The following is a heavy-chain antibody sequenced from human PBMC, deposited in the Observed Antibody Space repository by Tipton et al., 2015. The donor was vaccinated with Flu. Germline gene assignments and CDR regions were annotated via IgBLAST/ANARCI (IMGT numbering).Heavy chain of an antibody. CDR2: INYSGST. Sequence: TLSLTCSVSGDSIGSDYYWAWIRQPPGKGLEWIGYINYSGSTNYNPSLKSRVTISVDTFKKQFSLKPRSVTAVDTAVYYCARESDTSRSGYYYYAMDVWGPGTTVTVSS. CDR3: ARESDTSRSGYYYYAMDV. D-gene: IGHD6-13*01. CDR1: GDSIGSDYY. J-gene: IGHJ6*01. V-gene: IGHV4-61*01.